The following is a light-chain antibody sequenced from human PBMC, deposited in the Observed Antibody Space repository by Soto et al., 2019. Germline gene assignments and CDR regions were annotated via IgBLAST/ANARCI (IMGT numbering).Light chain of an antibody. CDR3: ETWDSNTVV. J-gene: IGLJ2*01. CDR1: SGHSSYI. CDR2: LEGSGSY. V-gene: IGLV4-60*03. Sequence: QPVLTQSSSASASLGSSVKLTCTLSSGHSSYIIAWHQQQPGKAPRYLMKLEGSGSYNKGSGVPDRFSGSSSGADRYLTISNLQSEDGADYYCETWDSNTVVFGGGTKLTVL.